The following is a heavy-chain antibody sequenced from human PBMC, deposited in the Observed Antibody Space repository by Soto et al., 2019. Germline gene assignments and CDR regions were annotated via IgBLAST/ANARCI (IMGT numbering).Heavy chain of an antibody. V-gene: IGHV3-7*01. CDR1: GFTFSGYW. J-gene: IGHJ4*02. CDR2: IKQDGSEK. Sequence: EVQLVESGGGLVQPGVSLRLSCAASGFTFSGYWMSWVRQAPGKGLEWVANIKQDGSEKYYVDSVKGRFTISRDNAKNSLYLLMNSLRAEDTAVYYCAKNNRYCSSTNCFVFDYWGQGTLVTVSS. D-gene: IGHD2-2*01. CDR3: AKNNRYCSSTNCFVFDY.